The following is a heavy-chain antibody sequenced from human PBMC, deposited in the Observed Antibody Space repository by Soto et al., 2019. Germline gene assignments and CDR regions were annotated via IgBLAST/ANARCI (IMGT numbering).Heavy chain of an antibody. Sequence: SETLSLTCTVSGGSISSYYWSWIRQPPGKGLEWIGYIYYSGSTNYNPSLKSRVTISVDTSKNQFSLELSSVTAADTAVYYCARHYGSGTYPLDYWGQGTLVTVSS. J-gene: IGHJ4*02. D-gene: IGHD3-10*01. CDR1: GGSISSYY. V-gene: IGHV4-59*01. CDR3: ARHYGSGTYPLDY. CDR2: IYYSGST.